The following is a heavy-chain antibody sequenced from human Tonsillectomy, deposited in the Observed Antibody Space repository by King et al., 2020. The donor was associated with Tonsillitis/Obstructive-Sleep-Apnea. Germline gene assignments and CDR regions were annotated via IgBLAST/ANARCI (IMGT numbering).Heavy chain of an antibody. D-gene: IGHD5-24*01. CDR1: GFTVNNNY. CDR2: IYSGGYT. CDR3: ARVKIATTPYVDS. Sequence: VQLVESGGGLIQPGGSLRLSCAASGFTVNNNYMSWVRQAPGKGLEWVSIIYSGGYTKYADSVKGRFTISRDNSKNTLYLQMNSLRGEDTAVYYCARVKIATTPYVDSWGQGTLVTVSS. V-gene: IGHV3-53*01. J-gene: IGHJ4*02.